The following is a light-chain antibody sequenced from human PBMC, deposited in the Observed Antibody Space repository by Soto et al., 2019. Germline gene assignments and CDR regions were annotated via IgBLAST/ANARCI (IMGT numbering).Light chain of an antibody. CDR3: QHINSFPRT. J-gene: IGKJ1*01. CDR2: AAS. V-gene: IGKV1-12*01. CDR1: QGISNW. Sequence: DIQMTQSPSSVSASVGDRVTITCRASQGISNWLAWYQQKPGKAPKLLIWAASGLQSGVPSRFSRSGSWTPFSLTISSLQPEDFATYYYQHINSFPRTFGQGTKVEIK.